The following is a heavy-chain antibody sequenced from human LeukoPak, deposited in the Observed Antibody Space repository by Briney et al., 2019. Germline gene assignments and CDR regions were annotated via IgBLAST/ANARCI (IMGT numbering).Heavy chain of an antibody. Sequence: GGSLRLSCAASGFTFSSYGMHWVRQAPGKGLEWVAVISYDGSNKYYADSVKGRFTISRDNSKNTLYLQMNSLRAEDTAVYYCARGTTYYYDSSGYYPDWGQGTLVTVSS. CDR2: ISYDGSNK. CDR3: ARGTTYYYDSSGYYPD. V-gene: IGHV3-30*03. CDR1: GFTFSSYG. J-gene: IGHJ4*02. D-gene: IGHD3-22*01.